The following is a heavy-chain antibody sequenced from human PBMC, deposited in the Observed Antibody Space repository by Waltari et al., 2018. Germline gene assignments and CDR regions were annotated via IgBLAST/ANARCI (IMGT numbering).Heavy chain of an antibody. D-gene: IGHD5-18*01. CDR3: ARDGRSYGYHRAPYYYMDV. V-gene: IGHV1-3*03. CDR2: INAGNGNT. CDR1: GYTFTSYA. Sequence: QVQLVQSGAEVKKPGASVKVSCKASGYTFTSYAMPWVRQAPGQRLEWMGWINAGNGNTKYSQEFQGRVTITRDTSASTAYMELSSLRSEDMAVYYCARDGRSYGYHRAPYYYMDVWGKGTTVTVSS. J-gene: IGHJ6*03.